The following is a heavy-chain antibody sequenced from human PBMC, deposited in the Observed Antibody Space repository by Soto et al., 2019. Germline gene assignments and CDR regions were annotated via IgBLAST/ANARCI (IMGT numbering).Heavy chain of an antibody. V-gene: IGHV3-23*01. J-gene: IGHJ4*02. CDR3: ARSASWSTLFFFDS. CDR2: ISGSGAST. Sequence: PGGSLRLFCAASGFTFSSYAMSWVRQAPGKGLEWVSVISGSGASTSYGDAVKGRFTISRDNSKNTLYLQLNSLRADDTAVYYCARSASWSTLFFFDSWGLGTLVTVSS. CDR1: GFTFSSYA. D-gene: IGHD2-2*01.